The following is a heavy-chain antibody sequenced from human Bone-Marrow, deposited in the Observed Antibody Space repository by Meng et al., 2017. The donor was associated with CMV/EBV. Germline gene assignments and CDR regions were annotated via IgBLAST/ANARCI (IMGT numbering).Heavy chain of an antibody. CDR3: TTDPLITIFGPQRPVDV. J-gene: IGHJ6*02. V-gene: IGHV3-15*01. CDR1: GFTFSSYS. CDR2: IKSKTDGGTT. D-gene: IGHD3-3*01. Sequence: GESLKISCAASGFTFSSYSMNWVRQAPGKGLEWVGRIKSKTDGGTTDYAAPVKGRFTISRDDSKNTLYLQMNSLKTEDTAVYYCTTDPLITIFGPQRPVDVWGQGTTVTVSS.